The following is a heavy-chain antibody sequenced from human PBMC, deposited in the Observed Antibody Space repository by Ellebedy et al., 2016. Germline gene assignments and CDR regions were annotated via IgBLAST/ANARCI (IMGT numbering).Heavy chain of an antibody. J-gene: IGHJ5*02. CDR2: IYHSGST. CDR1: GGSVSSGSYY. V-gene: IGHV4-61*01. CDR3: ARGGYNTFGP. D-gene: IGHD2-15*01. Sequence: SETLSLTXTVSGGSVSSGSYYWSWIRQPPGKGLEWIGYIYHSGSTDYNPSLKSRVAISIDTSKNQFSLNLSSVTAADTAVYYCARGGYNTFGPWGQGTLVTVSS.